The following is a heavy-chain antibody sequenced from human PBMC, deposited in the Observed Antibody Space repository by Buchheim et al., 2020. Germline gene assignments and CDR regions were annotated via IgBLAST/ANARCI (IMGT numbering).Heavy chain of an antibody. CDR2: ISYDGSTK. CDR1: GFTFSSYG. D-gene: IGHD6-19*01. Sequence: QVQLVESGGGVVQPGRSLRLSCAASGFTFSSYGMHWVRQAPGKGLEWVAVISYDGSTKYYADSVKGRFTIFRDNSKKTLYLQMNSLRAEDTAVYYCAKGSSGWYRTNGYFDYWGQGTL. V-gene: IGHV3-30*18. J-gene: IGHJ4*02. CDR3: AKGSSGWYRTNGYFDY.